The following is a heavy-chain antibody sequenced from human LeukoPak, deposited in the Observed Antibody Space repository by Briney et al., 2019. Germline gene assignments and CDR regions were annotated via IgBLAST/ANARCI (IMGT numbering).Heavy chain of an antibody. CDR1: GFTFSSYA. D-gene: IGHD3-10*01. CDR3: ARNCQNGFGRAYYYYYYGMDV. Sequence: PGGSLRLSCAASGFTFSSYAMHWVRQAPGKGLEWVAVISYDGSNKYYADSVKGRFTISRDNSKNTLYLQMNSLRAEDTAVYYCARNCQNGFGRAYYYYYYGMDVWGQGTTVTVSS. V-gene: IGHV3-30-3*01. J-gene: IGHJ6*02. CDR2: ISYDGSNK.